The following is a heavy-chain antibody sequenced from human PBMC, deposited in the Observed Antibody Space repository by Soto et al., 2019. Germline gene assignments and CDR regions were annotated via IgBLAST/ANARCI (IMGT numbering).Heavy chain of an antibody. CDR1: GYTFTSYA. Sequence: QVQLVQSGAEEKKPGASVKVSCKASGYTFTSYAMHWVRQAPGQRLEWMGRINAANGNTKYSQKFQGRVTITSDTAASTAYMELSSLSSEDTAAYYCGRSIGVVTALDYWGQGTLVTVSS. D-gene: IGHD2-21*02. J-gene: IGHJ4*02. CDR2: INAANGNT. V-gene: IGHV1-3*05. CDR3: GRSIGVVTALDY.